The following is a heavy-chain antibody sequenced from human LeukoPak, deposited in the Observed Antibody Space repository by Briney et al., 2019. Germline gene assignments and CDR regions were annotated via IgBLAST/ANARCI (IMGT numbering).Heavy chain of an antibody. CDR2: IERDGSEK. Sequence: GGSPRLSCAASGFTFSNFWMTWVRQAPGKGLEWVANIERDGSEKTYVESVKGRFTISRDNAKNSLFLQMSSLRADDTAVYYCATAPAAADSFWGQGTLVAVSS. V-gene: IGHV3-7*01. CDR3: ATAPAAADSF. J-gene: IGHJ4*02. CDR1: GFTFSNFW. D-gene: IGHD6-13*01.